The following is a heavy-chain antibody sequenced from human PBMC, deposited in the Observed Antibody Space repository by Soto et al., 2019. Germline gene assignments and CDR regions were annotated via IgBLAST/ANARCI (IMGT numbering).Heavy chain of an antibody. Sequence: EVQLVESGGGLVQPGGSLRLSCAASGFTFSSYWMSWVRQAPGKGLEWVANIKQDGSEKYYVDSVKGRFTISRDNDKNSLYLQMNSVRAADSAVYYCARYDSSGYYYVDYYYYGMDVWCQGTTVTVSS. CDR2: IKQDGSEK. CDR1: GFTFSSYW. CDR3: ARYDSSGYYYVDYYYYGMDV. J-gene: IGHJ6*02. D-gene: IGHD3-22*01. V-gene: IGHV3-7*05.